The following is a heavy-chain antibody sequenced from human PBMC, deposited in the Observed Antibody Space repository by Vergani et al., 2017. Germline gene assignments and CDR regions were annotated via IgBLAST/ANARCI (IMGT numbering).Heavy chain of an antibody. CDR1: GASVSRGTYY. D-gene: IGHD2-21*01. CDR2: MYTSGHT. J-gene: IGHJ6*03. Sequence: QVQLQESGPGLLKPSQTLSLTCTVSGASVSRGTYYWTWIRQPAGKKLEWIVRMYTSGHTIYNPSLESRVTMSVDTSKNPFSLQLSSVTAADTAVYYCARASHCINCYSEGPNGPGYYYMDVWGKGTTVTVSS. V-gene: IGHV4-61*02. CDR3: ARASHCINCYSEGPNGPGYYYMDV.